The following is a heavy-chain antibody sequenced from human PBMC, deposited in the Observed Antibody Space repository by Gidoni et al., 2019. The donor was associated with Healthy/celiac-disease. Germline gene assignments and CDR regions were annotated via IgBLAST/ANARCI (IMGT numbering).Heavy chain of an antibody. CDR2: ISSSSSYI. Sequence: EVQLVESGGGLVKPGGSLRLSCAASGFTFSSYSMNWVRQAPGKGLEWVSSISSSSSYIYYADSVKGRFTISRDNAKNSLYLQMNSLRAEDTAVYYCARVVFKGSLAFGDQVGGQGTLVTVSS. CDR3: ARVVFKGSLAFGDQV. CDR1: GFTFSSYS. D-gene: IGHD3-16*01. V-gene: IGHV3-21*01. J-gene: IGHJ4*02.